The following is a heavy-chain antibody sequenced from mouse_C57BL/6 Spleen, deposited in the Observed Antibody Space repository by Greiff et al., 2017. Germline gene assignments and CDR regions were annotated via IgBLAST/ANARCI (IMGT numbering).Heavy chain of an antibody. CDR1: GFTFTDYY. V-gene: IGHV7-3*01. CDR2: IRNKANGYTT. CDR3: ARYGYYGSSFAY. D-gene: IGHD1-1*01. Sequence: EVKLVESGGGLVQPGGSLSLSCAASGFTFTDYYMSWVRQPPGKALEWLGFIRNKANGYTTEYSASVKGRFTISRDNSQSILYLQMHALRAEDSATYYCARYGYYGSSFAYWGQGTLVTVSA. J-gene: IGHJ3*01.